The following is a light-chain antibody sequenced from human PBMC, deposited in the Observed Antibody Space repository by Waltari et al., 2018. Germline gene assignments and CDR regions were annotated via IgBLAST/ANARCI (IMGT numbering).Light chain of an antibody. CDR2: EVD. CDR3: TSFTTSITLV. J-gene: IGLJ3*02. CDR1: SSDIAAYNR. Sequence: QSALTQPPSVSGSPGQSVTISCTGTSSDIAAYNRVSWYQQSPGTAPKLIISEVDSRPSGVPDRFSGSKSGNTASLTISGLQAEDEATYYCTSFTTSITLVFGGGTKVTVL. V-gene: IGLV2-18*02.